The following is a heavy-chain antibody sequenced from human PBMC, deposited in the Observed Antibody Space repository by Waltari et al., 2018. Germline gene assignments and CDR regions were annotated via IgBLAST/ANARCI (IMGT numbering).Heavy chain of an antibody. V-gene: IGHV3-7*01. CDR1: GFTFNIFW. CDR2: IAKDGSEI. D-gene: IGHD7-27*01. J-gene: IGHJ4*02. Sequence: EVQLVESGGDLVQPGGSLRLSCAASGFTFNIFWMTWVRQAPGKGLGWVANIAKDGSEIYYVDSVKGRFTISRDNAKNSLFLQMNSLRAEDTAVYYCARVLWGWPLDSWGQGTLVSVSS. CDR3: ARVLWGWPLDS.